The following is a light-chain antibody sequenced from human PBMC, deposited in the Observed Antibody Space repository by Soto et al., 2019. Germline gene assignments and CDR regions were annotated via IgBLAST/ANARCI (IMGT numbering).Light chain of an antibody. CDR3: LQYNDWPLT. J-gene: IGKJ4*01. CDR2: AAS. CDR1: QSVTNN. Sequence: EIVMTQSPATLSVSPGETATLSCRASQSVTNNLAWYQQKPGQSPRLLVYAASTRAANIPARFSGRRSGTEMTLTISSLQSEDFAVYYCLQYNDWPLTFGGGTKVEV. V-gene: IGKV3-15*01.